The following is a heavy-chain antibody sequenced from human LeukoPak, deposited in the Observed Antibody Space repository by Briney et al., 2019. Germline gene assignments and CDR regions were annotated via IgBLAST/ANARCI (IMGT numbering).Heavy chain of an antibody. Sequence: PGGSLRLSCAASGFTFSNAWMSWVRQAPGKGLEWVGRIKSKTDGGTTDYAAPVKGRFTISRDDSKNTLYLQMNSLKTEDTAVYYCTSSITMVRGVIINLLDYWGQGTLVTVSS. J-gene: IGHJ4*02. V-gene: IGHV3-15*01. CDR3: TSSITMVRGVIINLLDY. CDR2: IKSKTDGGTT. CDR1: GFTFSNAW. D-gene: IGHD3-10*01.